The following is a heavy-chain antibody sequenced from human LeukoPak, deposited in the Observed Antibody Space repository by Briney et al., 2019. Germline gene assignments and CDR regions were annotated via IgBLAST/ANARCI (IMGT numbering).Heavy chain of an antibody. Sequence: ASVKVSCKASGYTFTGYYMHWVRQAPGQGLEWMGWINHNSGGTKYAQKFQGRVTMTSDASISTAYMELSSLRSDDTAVYYCASRPDQHLLYYFDYWGQGALVTVSS. D-gene: IGHD2-15*01. CDR1: GYTFTGYY. V-gene: IGHV1-2*02. CDR2: INHNSGGT. CDR3: ASRPDQHLLYYFDY. J-gene: IGHJ4*02.